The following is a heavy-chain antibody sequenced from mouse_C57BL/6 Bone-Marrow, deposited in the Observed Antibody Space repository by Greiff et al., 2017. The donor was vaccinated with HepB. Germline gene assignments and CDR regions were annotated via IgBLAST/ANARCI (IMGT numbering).Heavy chain of an antibody. D-gene: IGHD1-1*01. V-gene: IGHV6-3*01. CDR1: GFTFSNYW. CDR2: IRLKSDNYAT. J-gene: IGHJ2*01. Sequence: EVHLVESGGGLVQPGGSMKLSCVASGFTFSNYWMNWVRQSPEKGLEWVAQIRLKSDNYATHYAESVKGRFTISRDDSKSSVYLQMNNLRAEDTGIYYCTVNYYGSSLYYFDYWGQGTTLTVSS. CDR3: TVNYYGSSLYYFDY.